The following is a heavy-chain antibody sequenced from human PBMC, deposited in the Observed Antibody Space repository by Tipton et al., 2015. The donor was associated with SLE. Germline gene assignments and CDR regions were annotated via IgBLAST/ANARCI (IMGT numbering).Heavy chain of an antibody. CDR3: ARGMTYYYDSSVRY. D-gene: IGHD3-22*01. Sequence: AGLVKPSETLSLTCAVYGGSFSGYYWSWIRQPPGKGLEWIGEINHSGSTNYNPSLKSRVTISVDTSKNQFSLKLSSVTAADTAVYYCARGMTYYYDSSVRYWGQGTLVTVSS. CDR2: INHSGST. V-gene: IGHV4-34*01. CDR1: GGSFSGYY. J-gene: IGHJ4*02.